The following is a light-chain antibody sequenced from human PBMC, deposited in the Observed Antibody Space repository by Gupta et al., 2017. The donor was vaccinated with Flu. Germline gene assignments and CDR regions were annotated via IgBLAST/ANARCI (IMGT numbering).Light chain of an antibody. Sequence: PDLQSVTPKEKVTITCRASQNIGSSLHWYQQKPGQSPKLLIKYASQSRSGVPSRFSGSGSGTDFTLTISSLEAEDAAAYYCHQTYSIPWTFGQGTKLEI. J-gene: IGKJ1*01. CDR3: HQTYSIPWT. V-gene: IGKV6D-21*02. CDR2: YAS. CDR1: QNIGSS.